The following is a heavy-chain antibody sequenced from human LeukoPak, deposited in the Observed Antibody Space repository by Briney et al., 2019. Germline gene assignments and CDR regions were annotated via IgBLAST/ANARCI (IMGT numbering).Heavy chain of an antibody. V-gene: IGHV3-21*01. CDR3: ARDISVRGVTDFDY. D-gene: IGHD3-10*02. J-gene: IGHJ4*02. Sequence: GGSLRLSCAASGFTFSSYSMNWVRQAPGKGLEWVSSISSSSSYIYYADSVKGRFTISRDNAKNSLYLQMNSLRAEDTAVYYCARDISVRGVTDFDYWGQGTLVTVSS. CDR2: ISSSSSYI. CDR1: GFTFSSYS.